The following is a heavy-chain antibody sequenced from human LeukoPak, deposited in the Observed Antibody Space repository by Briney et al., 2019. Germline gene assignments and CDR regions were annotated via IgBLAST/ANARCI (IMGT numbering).Heavy chain of an antibody. CDR3: ARVANYYGSGKGWFDP. D-gene: IGHD3-10*01. CDR2: IYYSGST. Sequence: SETLSLTCTVSGGSISSYYWSWIRQPPGKGLEGIGYIYYSGSTNYNPSLKSRVTISVDTSKNQFSLKLSSVTAADTAVYYCARVANYYGSGKGWFDPWGQGTLVTVSS. J-gene: IGHJ5*02. CDR1: GGSISSYY. V-gene: IGHV4-59*01.